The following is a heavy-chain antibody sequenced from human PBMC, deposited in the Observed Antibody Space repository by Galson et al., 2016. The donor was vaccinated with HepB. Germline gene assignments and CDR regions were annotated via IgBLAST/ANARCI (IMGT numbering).Heavy chain of an antibody. CDR1: GFIFSQFA. D-gene: IGHD1-26*01. CDR2: ISYDGTRK. J-gene: IGHJ6*04. Sequence: SPRLSCAASGFIFSQFAVHWVRQAPGKGLEWVAVISYDGTRKYYTDSVKGRFTVSRDDSKTTLYLQMNTLRPEDTGVYYCARDQKYSGTDFYFAMDVWGKGATVTVSS. V-gene: IGHV3-30-3*01. CDR3: ARDQKYSGTDFYFAMDV.